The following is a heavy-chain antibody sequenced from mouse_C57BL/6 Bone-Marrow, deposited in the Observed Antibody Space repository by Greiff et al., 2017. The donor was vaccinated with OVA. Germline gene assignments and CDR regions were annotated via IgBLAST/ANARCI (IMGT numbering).Heavy chain of an antibody. CDR2: INPYNGGT. D-gene: IGHD1-1*01. Sequence: VQLQQSGPVLVKPGASVKMSCKASGYTFTDYYMNWVKQSHGKSLEWIGVINPYNGGTSYNQKFKGKATLTVDKSSSTAYMELNSLTSEDSAVYYCARRRYYGSSYDWYFDVWGTGTTVTVSS. CDR1: GYTFTDYY. J-gene: IGHJ1*03. V-gene: IGHV1-19*01. CDR3: ARRRYYGSSYDWYFDV.